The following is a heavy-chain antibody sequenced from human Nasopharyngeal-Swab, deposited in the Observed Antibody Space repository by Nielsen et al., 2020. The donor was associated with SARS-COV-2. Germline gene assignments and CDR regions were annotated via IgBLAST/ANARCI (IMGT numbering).Heavy chain of an antibody. V-gene: IGHV3-21*01. CDR2: ISSSSSYI. CDR3: ARHRFGIAVADSDY. Sequence: VRQAPGEGLEWVSSISSSSSYIYYADSVKGRFTISRDNAKNSLYLQMNSLRAEDTAVYYCARHRFGIAVADSDYWGQGTLVTVSS. D-gene: IGHD6-19*01. J-gene: IGHJ4*02.